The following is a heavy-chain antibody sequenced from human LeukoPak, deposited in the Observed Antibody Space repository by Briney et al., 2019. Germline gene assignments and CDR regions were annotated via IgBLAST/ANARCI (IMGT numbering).Heavy chain of an antibody. CDR2: IRSSGSTI. Sequence: GGSVRLSCAASGFTFSDYYMSWIRQAPGKGLEWVSYIRSSGSTIYYADSVKGRFTISRANAKNSLYLQMNSLRAEDTAVYYCASPSLGYGSGSYIDAFDIWGQGTMVTVSS. CDR3: ASPSLGYGSGSYIDAFDI. J-gene: IGHJ3*02. CDR1: GFTFSDYY. D-gene: IGHD3-10*01. V-gene: IGHV3-11*01.